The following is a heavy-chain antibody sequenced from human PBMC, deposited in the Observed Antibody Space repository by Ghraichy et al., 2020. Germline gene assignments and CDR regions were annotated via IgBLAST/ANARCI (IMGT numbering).Heavy chain of an antibody. CDR3: AKASYSGYDFN. J-gene: IGHJ4*02. V-gene: IGHV3-43*01. CDR1: GFTFDDYT. Sequence: GGSLRLSCAASGFTFDDYTMHWVRQGPGKGLEWVSLISYNGDTTYYADSVKGRFTISRDNSKNSLYLQMNRLTTEDSALYYCAKASYSGYDFNWGQGALVTVSS. D-gene: IGHD5-12*01. CDR2: ISYNGDTT.